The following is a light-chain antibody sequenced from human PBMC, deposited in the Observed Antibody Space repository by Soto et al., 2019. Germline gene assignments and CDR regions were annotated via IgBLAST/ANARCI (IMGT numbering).Light chain of an antibody. J-gene: IGKJ2*01. CDR1: QSISNN. Sequence: DIVMTQSPTTLSVSPGERATLSCRASQSISNNLAWYQQKPGQAPRLLIYGASTRATGIPARISGSGSGTEFTLTISSLQSEDFAVYYCQQYYNWPRTFGQGTKLEIK. CDR3: QQYYNWPRT. V-gene: IGKV3-15*01. CDR2: GAS.